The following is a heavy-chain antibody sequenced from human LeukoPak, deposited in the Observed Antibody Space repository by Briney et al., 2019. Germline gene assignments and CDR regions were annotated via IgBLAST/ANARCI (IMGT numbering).Heavy chain of an antibody. CDR2: INRSGST. Sequence: PSETLSLTCAVYGGSFSGYYWSWIRQPLWKGLEWIGEINRSGSTNYNPSLKSRVTISVDTSKNQFSLTLSSVTAADTAVYYCARAGLNGDVDYWGQGTLVTVSS. CDR3: ARAGLNGDVDY. CDR1: GGSFSGYY. J-gene: IGHJ4*02. D-gene: IGHD4-17*01. V-gene: IGHV4-34*01.